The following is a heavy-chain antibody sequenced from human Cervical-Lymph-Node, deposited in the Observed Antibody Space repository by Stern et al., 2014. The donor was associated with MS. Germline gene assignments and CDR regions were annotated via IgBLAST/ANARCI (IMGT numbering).Heavy chain of an antibody. CDR2: RYHSGST. V-gene: IGHV4-31*03. J-gene: IGHJ4*02. CDR3: ARSDRLWGSIDY. CDR1: GGSISSVGYY. Sequence: QVQLQESGPGLVKPSQTLSLTCTVSGGSISSVGYYWTWIRQPPGKGLEWLGYRYHSGSTYYNPSLNSRASISVDTSKNQFSLKVTSVTAADTALYYCARSDRLWGSIDYWGQGTLVTVSS. D-gene: IGHD3-16*01.